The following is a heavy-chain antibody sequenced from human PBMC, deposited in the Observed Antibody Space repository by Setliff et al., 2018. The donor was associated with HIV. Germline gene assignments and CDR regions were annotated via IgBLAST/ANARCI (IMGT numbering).Heavy chain of an antibody. V-gene: IGHV4-61*02. J-gene: IGHJ4*02. Sequence: SETLSLTCTVSGGSISSGSYYWSWIRQPAGKGLEWIGRIYTSGSTNYNPSLKSRVTISVDTSKNQFSLKLSSVTAADTAVYYCARARESSGSYLWGQGTLVTVSS. CDR1: GGSISSGSYY. CDR3: ARARESSGSYL. D-gene: IGHD3-10*01. CDR2: IYTSGST.